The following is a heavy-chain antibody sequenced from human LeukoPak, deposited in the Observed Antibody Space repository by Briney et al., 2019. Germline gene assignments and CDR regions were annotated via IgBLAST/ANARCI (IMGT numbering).Heavy chain of an antibody. CDR3: ARDQIAVADYYYYCMDV. J-gene: IGHJ6*03. CDR2: ISAYNGNT. CDR1: GYTFTSYG. V-gene: IGHV1-18*01. Sequence: ASVKVSCKASGYTFTSYGISWVRQAPGQGLEWMGWISAYNGNTNYAQKLQGRITMTTDTSTSTAYMELRSLRSDDTAVYYCARDQIAVADYYYYCMDVLGKGATVTVSS. D-gene: IGHD6-19*01.